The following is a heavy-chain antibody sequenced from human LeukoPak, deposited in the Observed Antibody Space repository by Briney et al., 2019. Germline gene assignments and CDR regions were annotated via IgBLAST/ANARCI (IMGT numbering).Heavy chain of an antibody. Sequence: SETLSLTCTVSGGSISNYYWSWIRQPPGKGLEWIGYIYYSGSTNYNPSLKSRVTISVDTSKNQFSLKLSSVTAADTAVYYCARARGLRTLVDYWGQGTLVTVSS. CDR3: ARARGLRTLVDY. V-gene: IGHV4-59*01. CDR1: GGSISNYY. J-gene: IGHJ4*02. D-gene: IGHD2-2*01. CDR2: IYYSGST.